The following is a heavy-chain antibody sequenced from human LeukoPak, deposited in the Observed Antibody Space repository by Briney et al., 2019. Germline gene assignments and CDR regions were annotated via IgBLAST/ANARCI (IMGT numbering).Heavy chain of an antibody. D-gene: IGHD6-6*01. CDR2: IYYSGST. CDR3: ARGFRRFDY. Sequence: SETLSLTCTVSGGAISSYYWSWIRQPPGKGLEWIGYIYYSGSTNYNPSLKSRVTISVDTFKNQFSLKLSSVTAADTAVYYCARGFRRFDYWGQGTLVTVSS. V-gene: IGHV4-59*01. J-gene: IGHJ4*02. CDR1: GGAISSYY.